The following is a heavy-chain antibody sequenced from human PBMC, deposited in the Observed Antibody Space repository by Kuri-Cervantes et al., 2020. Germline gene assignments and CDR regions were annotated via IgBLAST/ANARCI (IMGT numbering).Heavy chain of an antibody. V-gene: IGHV3-33*06. CDR3: AKDPDGDNLDY. CDR1: GITFSSYG. J-gene: IGHJ4*02. Sequence: LSLTCAASGITFSSYGMHWVRQAPGKGLEWVAVIWYDGSNKYYADSVKGRFTISRDNSKNTLYLQMNSLRAEDTAVYYCAKDPDGDNLDYWGQGTLVTVSS. CDR2: IWYDGSNK. D-gene: IGHD4-17*01.